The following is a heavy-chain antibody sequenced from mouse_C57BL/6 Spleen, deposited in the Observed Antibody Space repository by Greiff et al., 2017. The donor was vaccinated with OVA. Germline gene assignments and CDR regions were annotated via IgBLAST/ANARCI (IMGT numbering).Heavy chain of an antibody. CDR2: INPYNGGT. CDR1: GYTFTDYY. D-gene: IGHD2-2*01. V-gene: IGHV1-19*01. CDR3: AKGYYGYDVGYFDV. J-gene: IGHJ1*03. Sequence: VQLKESGPVLVKPGASVKMSCKASGYTFTDYYMNWVKQSHGKSLEWIGVINPYNGGTSYNQKFKGKATLTVDKSSSTAYMELNSLTSEDSAVYYSAKGYYGYDVGYFDVWGTGTTVTVSS.